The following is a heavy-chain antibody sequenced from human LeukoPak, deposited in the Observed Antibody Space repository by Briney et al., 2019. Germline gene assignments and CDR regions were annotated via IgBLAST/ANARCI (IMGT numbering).Heavy chain of an antibody. CDR2: MNPNSGNT. J-gene: IGHJ6*02. D-gene: IGHD3-3*01. V-gene: IGHV1-8*01. CDR3: ARGGEPYYDFWSGPWDGMDV. CDR1: GYTFTSYD. Sequence: ASVKVSCKASGYTFTSYDINWVRQATGQGLEWMGWMNPNSGNTGYAQKFQGRVTMTRNTSISTAYMELSSLRSEDTAVYYCARGGEPYYDFWSGPWDGMDVWAKGPRSPSP.